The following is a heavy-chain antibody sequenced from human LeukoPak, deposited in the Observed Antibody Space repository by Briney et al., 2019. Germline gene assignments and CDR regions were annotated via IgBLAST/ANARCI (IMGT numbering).Heavy chain of an antibody. CDR3: ARSAFDI. CDR2: IYYSGST. J-gene: IGHJ3*02. V-gene: IGHV4-59*01. CDR1: GGFISSYY. Sequence: SETLSLTCTVSGGFISSYYWSWIRQPPGKGLEWIGYIYYSGSTNYNPSLKSRVTISVDTSKNQFSLKLSSVTAADTAVYYCARSAFDIWGQGTMVTVSS.